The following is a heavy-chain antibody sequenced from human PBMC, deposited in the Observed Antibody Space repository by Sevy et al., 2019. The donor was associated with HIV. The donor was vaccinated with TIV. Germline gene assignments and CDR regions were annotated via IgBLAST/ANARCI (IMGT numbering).Heavy chain of an antibody. J-gene: IGHJ3*01. CDR1: GDLIDAYY. Sequence: SETLSLTCTVSGDLIDAYYWTWIRQPPGKGLEWIGYIFSRGNINYNPSLKGRLTLSLDPSKFQFSLKLTSMTAADTAMYYCARSRDSGCYSALGLWGQGTMVTVSS. D-gene: IGHD2-15*01. V-gene: IGHV4-59*01. CDR3: ARSRDSGCYSALGL. CDR2: IFSRGNI.